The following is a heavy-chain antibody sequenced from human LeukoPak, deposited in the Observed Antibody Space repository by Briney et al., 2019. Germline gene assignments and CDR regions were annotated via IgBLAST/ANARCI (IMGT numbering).Heavy chain of an antibody. V-gene: IGHV3-7*01. D-gene: IGHD3-22*01. CDR2: IKQDGSEK. Sequence: GGSLRLSCAASGFTFSSYWMSWVRQAPGKGLEWVANIKQDGSEKYYVDSVKGRFTISRDNAKNSLYLQMNSLSAEDTAVYFCARSYDHTGSHFYYYMDVWGKGTTVTVSS. J-gene: IGHJ6*03. CDR3: ARSYDHTGSHFYYYMDV. CDR1: GFTFSSYW.